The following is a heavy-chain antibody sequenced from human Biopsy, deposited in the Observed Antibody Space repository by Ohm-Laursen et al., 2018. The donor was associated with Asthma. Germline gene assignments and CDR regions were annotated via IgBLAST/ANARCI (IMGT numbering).Heavy chain of an antibody. D-gene: IGHD3-9*01. V-gene: IGHV3-33*06. CDR1: GFTFSSYV. J-gene: IGHJ4*02. CDR2: IWHDGSNK. CDR3: AKDGDSDILTGPPGFDY. Sequence: SLRLACAPAGFTFSSYVMHWVRQAPRKGRAWVAVIWHDGSNKYYADTVKGRFTISRDNSKNTLYLQMNSLRAEDTAVYYCAKDGDSDILTGPPGFDYWGQGTLVTVSS.